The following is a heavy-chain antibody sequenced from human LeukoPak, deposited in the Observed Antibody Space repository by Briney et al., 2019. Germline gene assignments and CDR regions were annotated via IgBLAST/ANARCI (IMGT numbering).Heavy chain of an antibody. CDR3: TSHFWSGYYPSDY. CDR1: GFTFSGSA. V-gene: IGHV3-73*01. Sequence: GGSLKLSCAASGFTFSGSAMHWVRQASGKGLERVGRIRSKANSYATAYAASVKGRFTISRDDSKNTAYLQMNSLKTEDTAVYYCTSHFWSGYYPSDYWGQGTLVTVSS. D-gene: IGHD3-3*01. J-gene: IGHJ4*02. CDR2: IRSKANSYAT.